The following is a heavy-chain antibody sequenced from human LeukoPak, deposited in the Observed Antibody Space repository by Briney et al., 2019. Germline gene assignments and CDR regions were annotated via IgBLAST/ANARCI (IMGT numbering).Heavy chain of an antibody. J-gene: IGHJ6*02. Sequence: PSETLSLTCTVSGGSISSYYWSWIRQPAGKGLEWIGRIYTSGSTNYNPSLKSRVTMSVDTSKNQFSLKLSSVTAADTAVYYCARHRRDRYCSSTSCSYVDVWGQGTTVTVSS. CDR3: ARHRRDRYCSSTSCSYVDV. V-gene: IGHV4-4*07. CDR2: IYTSGST. D-gene: IGHD2-2*01. CDR1: GGSISSYY.